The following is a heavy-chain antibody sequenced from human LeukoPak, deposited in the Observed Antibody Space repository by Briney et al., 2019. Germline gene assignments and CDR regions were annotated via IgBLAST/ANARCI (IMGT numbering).Heavy chain of an antibody. V-gene: IGHV3-48*03. D-gene: IGHD6-13*01. CDR3: ALTGIAAGRRWFDP. J-gene: IGHJ5*02. Sequence: PGGSLRLSCAASGFTFSSYEMNWVRQAPGKGLEWVSYISSSGSTIYYADSVKGRFTISRDKAKNSLYLQMNSLRAEDTAVYYCALTGIAAGRRWFDPWGQGTLVTVSS. CDR2: ISSSGSTI. CDR1: GFTFSSYE.